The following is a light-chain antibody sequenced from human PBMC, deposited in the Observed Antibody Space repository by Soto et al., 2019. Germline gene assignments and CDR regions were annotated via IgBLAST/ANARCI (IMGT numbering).Light chain of an antibody. CDR1: QVISNY. V-gene: IGKV1-27*01. CDR2: AVT. J-gene: IGKJ1*01. CDR3: HNYNCDPRT. Sequence: DIQMTQSPSSLSASVGDRVTITCRATQVISNYVAWFQQKPGEVPKLLIYAVTSLRSGVPSRFSGSGSGTEFTLTISTLQPDDVATYYCHNYNCDPRTFGQGTKVEL.